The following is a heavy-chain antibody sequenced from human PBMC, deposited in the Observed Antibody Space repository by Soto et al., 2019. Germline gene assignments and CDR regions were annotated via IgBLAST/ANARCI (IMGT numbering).Heavy chain of an antibody. Sequence: PGESLKISCKGSGYSFTSYWSGWVRQMPGKGLEWMGIIYPGDSDTRYSPSFQGQVTISADKSISTAYLQMNSLKTEDTAVYYCTVDRVDTAMVSDYWGQGTLVTVSS. CDR2: IYPGDSDT. CDR3: TVDRVDTAMVSDY. D-gene: IGHD5-18*01. CDR1: GYSFTSYW. V-gene: IGHV5-51*01. J-gene: IGHJ4*02.